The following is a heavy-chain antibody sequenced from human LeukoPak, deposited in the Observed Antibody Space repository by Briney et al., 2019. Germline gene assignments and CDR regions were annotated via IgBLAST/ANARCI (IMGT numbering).Heavy chain of an antibody. CDR1: GGSISSSSYD. Sequence: SETLSPTCTVSGGSISSSSYDWGWIRQPPGKGLEWIGSIYYSGSTYYNPSLKSRVTISVDTSKNQFSLKLSSVTAADTAVYYCARQGITIFGPFDPWGQGTLVTVSS. CDR3: ARQGITIFGPFDP. V-gene: IGHV4-39*01. CDR2: IYYSGST. J-gene: IGHJ5*02. D-gene: IGHD3-3*01.